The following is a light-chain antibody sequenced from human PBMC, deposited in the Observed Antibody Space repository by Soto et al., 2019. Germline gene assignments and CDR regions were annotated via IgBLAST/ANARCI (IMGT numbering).Light chain of an antibody. CDR3: QQFNSALGIT. J-gene: IGKJ5*01. CDR2: KAS. Sequence: DIQMTQSPSTLSASVGARVTITCRASQSISSWLAWSQQKPGKAPKLLIYKASSLESGVPSRFSGSGSGTEFTRTISSLQPDDFATYYCQQFNSALGITFGQGTRLEIK. CDR1: QSISSW. V-gene: IGKV1-5*03.